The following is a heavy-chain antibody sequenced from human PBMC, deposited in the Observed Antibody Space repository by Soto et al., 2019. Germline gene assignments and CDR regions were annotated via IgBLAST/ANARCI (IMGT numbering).Heavy chain of an antibody. V-gene: IGHV1-18*01. CDR3: ARDQRCGGDCYSPYYYGMDV. CDR1: GYTFTSYG. D-gene: IGHD2-21*02. Sequence: QVQLVQSGAEVKKPGASVKVSCKASGYTFTSYGISWVRQAPGQGLEWMGWISAYNGNTNYAQKLQGRVTMTTDTSTSTAYMELRGLRSDDTAVYYCARDQRCGGDCYSPYYYGMDVWGQGTTVTVSS. CDR2: ISAYNGNT. J-gene: IGHJ6*02.